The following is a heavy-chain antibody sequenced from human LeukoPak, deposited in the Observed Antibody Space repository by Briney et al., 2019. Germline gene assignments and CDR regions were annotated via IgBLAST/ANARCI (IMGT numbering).Heavy chain of an antibody. Sequence: GASVKVSCKASGYTFTGYYMNWVRQAPGQGLEWMGWINSDSGFTKYAQKFQGRVTMTRDTSITTVYMDLTRLTSDDTAVYYCARNFDMKGFDPWRQGTLVTVSS. D-gene: IGHD3-9*01. CDR1: GYTFTGYY. J-gene: IGHJ5*02. CDR2: INSDSGFT. V-gene: IGHV1-2*02. CDR3: ARNFDMKGFDP.